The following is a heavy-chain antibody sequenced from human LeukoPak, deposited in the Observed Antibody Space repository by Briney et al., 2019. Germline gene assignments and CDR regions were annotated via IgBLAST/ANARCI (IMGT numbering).Heavy chain of an antibody. D-gene: IGHD3-3*01. CDR2: IIPIFGTA. V-gene: IGHV1-69*06. CDR1: GGTFSSYA. Sequence: ASVKVSCKASGGTFSSYAISWVRQAPGQGLEWMGGIIPIFGTANYAQKFQGRVTITADKSTSTAYMELSSLRSEDTAVYYCARAGTGGYYDFWSGYYTISYYYYMDVWGKGTTVTVSS. CDR3: ARAGTGGYYDFWSGYYTISYYYYMDV. J-gene: IGHJ6*03.